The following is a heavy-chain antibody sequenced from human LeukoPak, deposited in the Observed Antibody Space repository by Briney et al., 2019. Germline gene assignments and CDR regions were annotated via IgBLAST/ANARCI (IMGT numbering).Heavy chain of an antibody. CDR1: GYTFIDYY. V-gene: IGHV1-46*01. Sequence: AASVKVSCKASGYTFIDYYMHWVRQAPGQGLEGMGIINPRGGSTIYAQDFQGRVTLTRDTSTSTVYMELSSLRSEDTAVYYCARRYYDNSGHSYGYYFDYWGQGTLVTVSS. CDR2: INPRGGST. D-gene: IGHD3-22*01. J-gene: IGHJ4*02. CDR3: ARRYYDNSGHSYGYYFDY.